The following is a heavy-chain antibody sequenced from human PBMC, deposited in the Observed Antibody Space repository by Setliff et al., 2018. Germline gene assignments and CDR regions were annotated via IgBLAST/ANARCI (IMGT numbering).Heavy chain of an antibody. Sequence: VASVKVSCKASGYTFTSYGFSWVRQAPGQGLEWMGWISVYNGKTKYAQKFQGRVTMTTDTSTRTAYMEVTSLRSDDTAVYYCAKRGPYCSGGTCHYYFDYWGQGTLVTVS. V-gene: IGHV1-18*01. CDR2: ISVYNGKT. CDR1: GYTFTSYG. CDR3: AKRGPYCSGGTCHYYFDY. J-gene: IGHJ4*02. D-gene: IGHD2-15*01.